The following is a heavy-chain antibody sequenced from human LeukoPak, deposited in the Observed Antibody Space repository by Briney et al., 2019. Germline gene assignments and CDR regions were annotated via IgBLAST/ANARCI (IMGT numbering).Heavy chain of an antibody. V-gene: IGHV4-61*01. CDR2: IYYSGRT. Sequence: SETLSLTCTVSRDSITTFTYFWGWFRQPPVRGLEWIGYIYYSGRTYYNPSLKSRITISVDTSKNQFSLKLSSVTAADTAVYYCARGFYSPHYWGQGTLVSVSS. CDR1: RDSITTFTYF. D-gene: IGHD4-11*01. CDR3: ARGFYSPHY. J-gene: IGHJ4*02.